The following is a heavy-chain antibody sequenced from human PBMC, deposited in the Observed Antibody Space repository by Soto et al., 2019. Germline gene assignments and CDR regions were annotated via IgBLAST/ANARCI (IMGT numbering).Heavy chain of an antibody. D-gene: IGHD7-27*01. Sequence: GGSLRLSCAASGFTFDDYAMHWVRQAPGKGLEWVSGISWNSGSIGYADSVKGRFTISRDNAKNSLYLQMNSLRAEDTALYYCAKEEAGEAFDIWGQGTMVTVSS. CDR3: AKEEAGEAFDI. CDR2: ISWNSGSI. CDR1: GFTFDDYA. J-gene: IGHJ3*02. V-gene: IGHV3-9*01.